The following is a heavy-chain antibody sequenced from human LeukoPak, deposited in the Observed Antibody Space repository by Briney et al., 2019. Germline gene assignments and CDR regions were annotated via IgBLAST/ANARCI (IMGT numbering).Heavy chain of an antibody. V-gene: IGHV3-53*01. CDR3: ARGGGLDV. Sequence: GGSLRLSCAASGFTLSGNYMSWVRQAPGKGPDWVSVISSGGSTFYADSVKGRFTISRDNSKNTVYLQMNSLRAEDTAVYFCARGGGLDVWGQGATVTVSS. CDR1: GFTLSGNY. D-gene: IGHD3-16*01. J-gene: IGHJ6*02. CDR2: ISSGGST.